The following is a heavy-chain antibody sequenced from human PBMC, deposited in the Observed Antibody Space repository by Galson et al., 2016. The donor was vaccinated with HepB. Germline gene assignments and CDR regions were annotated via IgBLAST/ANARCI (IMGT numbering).Heavy chain of an antibody. D-gene: IGHD3-22*01. Sequence: SLRLSCAASGFTFSNYDMSWVRQAPGRGLEWVSGISGSGASTTYGDSVKGRFTISRDNSKNAPHLQMNSLRAEDTAMYFCARHFSGSYLGQGTLVTVSS. V-gene: IGHV3-23*01. CDR3: ARHFSGSY. J-gene: IGHJ4*02. CDR2: ISGSGAST. CDR1: GFTFSNYD.